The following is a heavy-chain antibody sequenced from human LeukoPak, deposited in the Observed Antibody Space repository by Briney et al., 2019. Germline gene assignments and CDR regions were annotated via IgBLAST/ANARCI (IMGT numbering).Heavy chain of an antibody. CDR1: GFTFSNYA. Sequence: PGASLRLSRAASGFTFSNYAMSWVRQAPGKGLEWVSAISGTGGSIYYADSVKGRFTISRDNSKNTLYLQMNSLRAADTAVYYCAKGQRWELPFDYWGQGTLVTVSS. CDR2: ISGTGGSI. CDR3: AKGQRWELPFDY. J-gene: IGHJ4*02. D-gene: IGHD1-26*01. V-gene: IGHV3-23*01.